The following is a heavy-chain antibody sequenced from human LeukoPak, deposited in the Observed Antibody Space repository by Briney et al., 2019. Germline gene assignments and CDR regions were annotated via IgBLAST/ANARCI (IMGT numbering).Heavy chain of an antibody. CDR1: GYSFTSYW. CDR3: ARHGEDCSSTSCSEGAFDI. CDR2: ICPGDSDT. D-gene: IGHD2-2*01. Sequence: GESLKISCKGSGYSFTSYWIGWVRQMPGKGLEWMGIICPGDSDTRYSPSFQGQVTISADKSISTAYLPWSSLKASDTAMYYCARHGEDCSSTSCSEGAFDIWGQGTMVTVSS. J-gene: IGHJ3*02. V-gene: IGHV5-51*01.